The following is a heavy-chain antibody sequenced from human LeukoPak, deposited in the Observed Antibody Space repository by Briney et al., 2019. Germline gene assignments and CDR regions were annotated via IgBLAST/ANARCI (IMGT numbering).Heavy chain of an antibody. Sequence: KTSETLSLTCAVYGGSFSGYYWSWIRQPPGKGLEWIGEINHSGSTNYNPSLKSRVTISVDTSKNQFSLKLSSVTAADTAVYYCARGWRCSSTSCYTSAYFDYWGQGTLVTVSS. CDR2: INHSGST. CDR3: ARGWRCSSTSCYTSAYFDY. CDR1: GGSFSGYY. J-gene: IGHJ4*02. V-gene: IGHV4-34*01. D-gene: IGHD2-2*02.